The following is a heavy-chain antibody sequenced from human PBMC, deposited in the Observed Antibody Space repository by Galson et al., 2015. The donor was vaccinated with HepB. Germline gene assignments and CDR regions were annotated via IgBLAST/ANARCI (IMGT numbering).Heavy chain of an antibody. Sequence: TLSLTCTVSGGSISSSDEHWGWIRQPPGKGLEWIGSMYYSGSTFYNPSLKSRVTISVDTSKNQFSLKLSSVTAADSAVYFCSRHGSSGATRGWSQGTLVTVSS. CDR3: SRHGSSGATRG. CDR1: GGSISSSDEH. CDR2: MYYSGST. D-gene: IGHD1-26*01. J-gene: IGHJ4*02. V-gene: IGHV4-39*01.